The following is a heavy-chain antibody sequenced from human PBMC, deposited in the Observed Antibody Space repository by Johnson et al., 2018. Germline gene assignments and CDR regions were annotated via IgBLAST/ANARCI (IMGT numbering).Heavy chain of an antibody. Sequence: EVQLVESGAEVKKPGESLKISCEGSGYKFSDYWISWVRQMPGKGLEWMGIIYPGYSDARYSPSFQGQVTLSVDKSISTAYLHWSSLKASDTAIYYCARQISRAARPDSGGQGTLLTVSS. J-gene: IGHJ5*01. CDR2: IYPGYSDA. CDR1: GYKFSDYW. D-gene: IGHD6-6*01. V-gene: IGHV5-51*01. CDR3: ARQISRAARPDS.